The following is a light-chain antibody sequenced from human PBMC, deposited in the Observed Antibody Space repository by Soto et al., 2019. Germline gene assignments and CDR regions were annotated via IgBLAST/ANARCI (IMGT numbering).Light chain of an antibody. CDR1: SSDVGGYNY. CDR3: RSYAGSPYV. V-gene: IGLV2-11*01. Sequence: QSALTQPRSVSASPGQSVAISCTGTSSDVGGYNYVSWYQQHPGKAPKLMIYDVSKRPSGVPDRFSGSKSGNTASLTISGLQAEDEADYYCRSYAGSPYVFGTGTKLTVL. J-gene: IGLJ1*01. CDR2: DVS.